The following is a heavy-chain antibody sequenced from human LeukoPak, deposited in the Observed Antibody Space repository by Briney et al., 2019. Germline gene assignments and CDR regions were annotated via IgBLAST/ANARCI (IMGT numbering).Heavy chain of an antibody. J-gene: IGHJ5*02. CDR2: ISGDGNAK. CDR3: AKVSSGSYDWFDP. V-gene: IGHV3-48*01. CDR1: GCSFSSYS. D-gene: IGHD1-26*01. Sequence: PGGSLRLSCAASGCSFSSYSINWVRQAPGKGLEWVSYISGDGNAKHYTDSVKGRFTISRDNAKNALYLQMNSLRAEDTAVYYCAKVSSGSYDWFDPWGQGTLVTVSS.